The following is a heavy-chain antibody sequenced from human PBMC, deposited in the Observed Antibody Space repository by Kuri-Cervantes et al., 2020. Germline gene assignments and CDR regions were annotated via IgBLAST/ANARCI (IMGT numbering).Heavy chain of an antibody. CDR1: GYTLTELS. V-gene: IGHV1-24*01. Sequence: ASVKVSCKVSGYTLTELSMHWVRQAPGKGLEWMGGFDPEDGETIYAQKFQGRVTMTEDTSTDTAYMELSSPRSEDTAVYYCATGAVAGTYYYYGMDVWGQGTTVTVSS. J-gene: IGHJ6*02. D-gene: IGHD6-19*01. CDR2: FDPEDGET. CDR3: ATGAVAGTYYYYGMDV.